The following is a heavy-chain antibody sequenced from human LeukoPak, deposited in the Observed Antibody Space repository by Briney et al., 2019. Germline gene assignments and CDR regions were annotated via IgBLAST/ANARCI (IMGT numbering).Heavy chain of an antibody. CDR2: IYYSGST. CDR3: ARGLTMVRAKYYFDY. V-gene: IGHV4-59*01. Sequence: PSETLSLTCTVSGGSISSYYWSWIRQPPGKGLEWIGYIYYSGSTNYNPSLKSRVTKSVDTSKNQFSLKLSSVTAADTAVYYCARGLTMVRAKYYFDYWGQGTLVTVSS. D-gene: IGHD3-10*01. CDR1: GGSISSYY. J-gene: IGHJ4*02.